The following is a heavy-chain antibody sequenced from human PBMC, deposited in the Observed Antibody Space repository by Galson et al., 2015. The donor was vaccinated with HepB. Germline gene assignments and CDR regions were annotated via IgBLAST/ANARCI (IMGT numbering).Heavy chain of an antibody. CDR3: ARDSWRPAGTGVYYGMDV. CDR2: ISYDGSNK. Sequence: SLRLSCAASGFTFSSYGMHWVRQAPGKGLEWVAVISYDGSNKYYADSVKGRFTISRDNSKNTLYLQMNSLRAEDTAVYYCARDSWRPAGTGVYYGMDVWGQGTTVTVSS. D-gene: IGHD6-13*01. J-gene: IGHJ6*02. CDR1: GFTFSSYG. V-gene: IGHV3-30*03.